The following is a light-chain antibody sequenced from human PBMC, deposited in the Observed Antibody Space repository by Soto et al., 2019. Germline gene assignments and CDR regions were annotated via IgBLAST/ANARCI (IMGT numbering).Light chain of an antibody. CDR3: QQYYSTPS. J-gene: IGKJ4*01. CDR1: QSFLYSSKNRNH. Sequence: DILMTQSPNSLAVSLGERATINCKSSQSFLYSSKNRNHLAWYQQRPGQPPKVLIYWASTRESGVPDRFSGSGSGTDFTLTISSLQAEDVAVYYCQQYYSTPSFGGGTKVDIK. CDR2: WAS. V-gene: IGKV4-1*01.